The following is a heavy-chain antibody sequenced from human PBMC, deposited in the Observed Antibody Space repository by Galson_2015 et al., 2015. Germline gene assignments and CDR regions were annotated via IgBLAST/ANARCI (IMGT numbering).Heavy chain of an antibody. J-gene: IGHJ6*03. CDR3: ARVLFDANYYGSGSYYMDV. CDR1: GFTFSSYE. D-gene: IGHD3-10*01. CDR2: ISSSGSTI. Sequence: SLRLSCAASGFTFSSYEMNWVRQAPGKGLEWVSYISSSGSTIYYADSVKGRFTISRDNAKNSPYLQMNSLRAEDTAVYYCARVLFDANYYGSGSYYMDVWGKGTTVTVSS. V-gene: IGHV3-48*03.